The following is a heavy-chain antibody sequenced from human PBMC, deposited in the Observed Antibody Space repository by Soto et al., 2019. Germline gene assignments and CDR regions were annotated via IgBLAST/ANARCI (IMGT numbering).Heavy chain of an antibody. CDR2: IKPDGSEK. CDR3: ERENYFDY. V-gene: IGHV3-7*04. CDR1: GFTFRNYW. J-gene: IGHJ4*02. Sequence: EVQLVASGGGLVQPGGSLRLSCAASGFTFRNYWMGWVRQTPENGLEWVANIKPDGSEKYYVDSVKGRFTISRDNAKNSLYLPMNSLRAEDTAVYYCERENYFDYWGQGTLVTVSS.